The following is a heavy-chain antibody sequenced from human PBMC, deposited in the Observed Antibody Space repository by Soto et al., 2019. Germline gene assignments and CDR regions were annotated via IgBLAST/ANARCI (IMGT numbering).Heavy chain of an antibody. CDR3: ARANYDCWSGYSYYYYGMDV. J-gene: IGHJ6*02. CDR2: INPKSGGT. Sequence: ASVKVSCKASGYSFTDYHIHWVRQAPGQGLEWLGRINPKSGGTSTAQKFQGWVTMTTDTSISTASMELTRLTSDDTAIYYCARANYDCWSGYSYYYYGMDVWGQGTTVTVSS. V-gene: IGHV1-2*04. CDR1: GYSFTDYH. D-gene: IGHD3-3*01.